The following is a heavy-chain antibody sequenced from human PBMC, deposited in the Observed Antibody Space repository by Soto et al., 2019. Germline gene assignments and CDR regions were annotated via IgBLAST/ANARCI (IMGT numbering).Heavy chain of an antibody. D-gene: IGHD2-15*01. CDR1: GYTFTSYG. Sequence: QVQLVQSGAEVKKPGASVKVSCKASGYTFTSYGISWVRQAPGQGLEWMGWISAYNCNTNYAQKLQGSDIITTDTPTSTAYMERRSLRADDTAVSDCARYTPWYCSGGSCYAVPEYYYGRDVWGQGTTVTVSS. J-gene: IGHJ6*01. V-gene: IGHV1-18*01. CDR3: ARYTPWYCSGGSCYAVPEYYYGRDV. CDR2: ISAYNCNT.